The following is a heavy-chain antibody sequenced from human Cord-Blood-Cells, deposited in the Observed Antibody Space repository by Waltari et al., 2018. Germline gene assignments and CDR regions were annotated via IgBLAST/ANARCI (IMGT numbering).Heavy chain of an antibody. J-gene: IGHJ3*02. CDR1: GGTFSSHA. Sequence: QVQLVQSGAEVKKPGSSVKVSCKASGGTFSSHAISWVRPAPGQGLEWMGGIIPIFGTANYAQKSQGRVTITAEESTSTAYMELSSLRSEDTAVYYCARAVRGVINLRAFDIWGQGTMVTVSS. D-gene: IGHD3-10*01. CDR2: IIPIFGTA. CDR3: ARAVRGVINLRAFDI. V-gene: IGHV1-69*01.